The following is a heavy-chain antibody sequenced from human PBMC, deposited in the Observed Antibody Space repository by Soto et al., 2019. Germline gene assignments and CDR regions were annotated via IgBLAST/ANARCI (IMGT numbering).Heavy chain of an antibody. CDR3: ARGYLSGWYPYYYYGMDV. CDR1: ADTFTSYY. V-gene: IGHV1-8*02. J-gene: IGHJ6*02. Sequence: GASVKVSCKAPADTFTSYYIHWVRQAPGHGLEWMGLMNPNSGNTRYAQKFQGRVTMTRNTSISTAYMELSSLRSEDTAVYYCARGYLSGWYPYYYYGMDVWGQGTTVTVSS. D-gene: IGHD6-19*01. CDR2: MNPNSGNT.